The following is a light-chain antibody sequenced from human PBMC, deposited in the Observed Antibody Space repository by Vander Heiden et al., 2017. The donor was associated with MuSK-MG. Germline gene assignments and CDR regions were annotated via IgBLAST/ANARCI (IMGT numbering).Light chain of an antibody. Sequence: ENVLRPLPGPLSLPPGERATLSCRASQSVSSSYLAWYQQKPGQAPRLLIYGACSRATGNPDRFSGSESGTDFTLTISRLEPEDVAVYYCQKYDSSLSLTFGGGTKVEIQ. V-gene: IGKV3-20*01. J-gene: IGKJ4*01. CDR1: QSVSSSY. CDR2: GAC. CDR3: QKYDSSLSLT.